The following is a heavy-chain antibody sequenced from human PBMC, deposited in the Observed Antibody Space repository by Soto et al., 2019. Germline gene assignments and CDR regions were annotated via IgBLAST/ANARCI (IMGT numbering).Heavy chain of an antibody. CDR1: GGSISSGGYS. D-gene: IGHD3-22*01. CDR3: ARGPHYYDSSGYSWFDP. V-gene: IGHV4-30-2*01. Sequence: SETLSLTCAVSGGSISSGGYSWSWIRQPPGKGLEWIGYIYHSGSTYYNPSLKSRVTISVDRSKNQFSLKLSSVTAADTAVYYCARGPHYYDSSGYSWFDPWGQGTLVTVSS. J-gene: IGHJ5*02. CDR2: IYHSGST.